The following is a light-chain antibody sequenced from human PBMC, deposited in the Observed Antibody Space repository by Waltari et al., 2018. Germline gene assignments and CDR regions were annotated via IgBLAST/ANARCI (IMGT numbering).Light chain of an antibody. CDR2: EVT. J-gene: IGLJ2*01. CDR3: SSYTGSSTLVV. Sequence: QSALTQPASVSGSPGQSSTISCTGTANDISYYNYVSWYQQHPGKAPKLIIYEVTNRPSGVSPRFSGSKSGNTASLTIYGLQAEDEADYYCSSYTGSSTLVVFGGGTKLTVL. CDR1: ANDISYYNY. V-gene: IGLV2-14*03.